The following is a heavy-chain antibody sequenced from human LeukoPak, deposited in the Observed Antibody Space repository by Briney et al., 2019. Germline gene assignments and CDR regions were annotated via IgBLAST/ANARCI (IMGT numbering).Heavy chain of an antibody. J-gene: IGHJ5*02. V-gene: IGHV4-34*01. Sequence: SETLSLTCAVYGGSFSGYYWSWIRQPPGKGLEWIGEINHSGSTNCNPSLKSRVTISVDTSKNQFSLKLSSVTAADTAVYYCARGLAGSGSRNNWFDPWGQGTLVTVSS. CDR2: INHSGST. CDR1: GGSFSGYY. D-gene: IGHD3-10*01. CDR3: ARGLAGSGSRNNWFDP.